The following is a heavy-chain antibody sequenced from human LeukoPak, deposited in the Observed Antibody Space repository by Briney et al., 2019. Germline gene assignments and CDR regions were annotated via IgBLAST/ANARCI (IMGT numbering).Heavy chain of an antibody. Sequence: PGGSLRLSCAASGFTFSGYAMSWVRQAPGKGLEWVSSISGAGSTYYADSVKDRFTSTRDNSKNTLYLQMNNLRAEDTAVYYCAKESRYYYGSGSFSSQFDYWGQGNLVTVSS. V-gene: IGHV3-23*01. CDR2: ISGAGST. CDR1: GFTFSGYA. J-gene: IGHJ4*02. D-gene: IGHD3-10*01. CDR3: AKESRYYYGSGSFSSQFDY.